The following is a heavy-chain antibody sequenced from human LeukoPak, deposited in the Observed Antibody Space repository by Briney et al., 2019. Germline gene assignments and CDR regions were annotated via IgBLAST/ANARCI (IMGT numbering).Heavy chain of an antibody. Sequence: SETLSLTCTVSGGSISSYYWSWIRQPPGKGLEWIGYIYYSGSTNYNPSLKSRVTISVDTSKNQFSLKLSSVTAADTAVYYRARYPASYYYYYMDVWGKGTTVTVSS. D-gene: IGHD6-25*01. V-gene: IGHV4-59*01. CDR3: ARYPASYYYYYMDV. CDR2: IYYSGST. J-gene: IGHJ6*03. CDR1: GGSISSYY.